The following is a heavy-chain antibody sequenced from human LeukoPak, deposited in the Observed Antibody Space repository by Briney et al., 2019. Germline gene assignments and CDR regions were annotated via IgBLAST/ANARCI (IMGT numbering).Heavy chain of an antibody. CDR3: ARDRGSSWYGDAFDI. V-gene: IGHV3-53*01. Sequence: PGGSLRLSCAASGFTVSSNYMSWVRQAPGKGLEWVSVIYSGGSTYYADSVKGRFTISRDNSKNTLYLQMNSLRAEDTAVYYCARDRGSSWYGDAFDIWGQGTMVTVSS. CDR2: IYSGGST. CDR1: GFTVSSNY. D-gene: IGHD6-13*01. J-gene: IGHJ3*02.